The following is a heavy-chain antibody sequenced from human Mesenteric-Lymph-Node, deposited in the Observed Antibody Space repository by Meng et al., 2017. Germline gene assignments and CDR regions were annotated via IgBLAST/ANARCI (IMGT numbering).Heavy chain of an antibody. D-gene: IGHD6-13*01. CDR2: IKQDGSEK. Sequence: GESLKISCAASGFTFSSYWMSWVRQAPGKGLEWVANIKQDGSEKYYVDSVKGRFTISRDNAKNSLYLQMNSLGAEDTTVYYCARSGYSSSRYFDSWGPGTLVTVSS. CDR1: GFTFSSYW. V-gene: IGHV3-7*01. J-gene: IGHJ4*02. CDR3: ARSGYSSSRYFDS.